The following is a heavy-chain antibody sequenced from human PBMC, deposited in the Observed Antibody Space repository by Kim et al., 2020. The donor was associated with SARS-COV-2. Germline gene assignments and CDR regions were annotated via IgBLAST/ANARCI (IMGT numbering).Heavy chain of an antibody. V-gene: IGHV4-59*12. J-gene: IGHJ4*02. D-gene: IGHD3-22*01. CDR3: ARDLDSSGYNYYFDY. Sequence: PSLKSRVSISVDTSKNQFSLKLSSVTAADTAVYYCARDLDSSGYNYYFDYWGQGTLVTVSS.